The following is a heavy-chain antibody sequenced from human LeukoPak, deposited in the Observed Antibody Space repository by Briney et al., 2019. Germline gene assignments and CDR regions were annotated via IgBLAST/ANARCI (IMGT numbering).Heavy chain of an antibody. CDR3: ARDSVTCRGCAFDV. CDR1: GFTFSSYA. Sequence: PGGSLRLSCAASGFTFSSYAMSWVRQAPGKGLEWVANLNPDGSKRNYVDSVKGRFTIFRDNAKNSLYLQMNSLRAEDTAVFYCARDSVTCRGCAFDVWGHGTMVTVSS. D-gene: IGHD1-26*01. CDR2: LNPDGSKR. J-gene: IGHJ3*01. V-gene: IGHV3-7*01.